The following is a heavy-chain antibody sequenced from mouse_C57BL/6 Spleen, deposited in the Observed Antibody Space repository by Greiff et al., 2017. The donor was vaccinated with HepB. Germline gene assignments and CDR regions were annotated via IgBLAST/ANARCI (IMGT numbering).Heavy chain of an antibody. J-gene: IGHJ2*01. D-gene: IGHD2-1*01. V-gene: IGHV5-17*01. CDR2: ISSGSSTI. Sequence: EVKVVESGGGLVKPGGSLKLSCAASGFTFSDYGMHWVRQAPEKGLEWVAYISSGSSTIYYADTVKGRFTISRDNAKNTLFLQMTSLRSEDTAMYYCASQGENYGNPLFDYWGQGTTLTVSS. CDR3: ASQGENYGNPLFDY. CDR1: GFTFSDYG.